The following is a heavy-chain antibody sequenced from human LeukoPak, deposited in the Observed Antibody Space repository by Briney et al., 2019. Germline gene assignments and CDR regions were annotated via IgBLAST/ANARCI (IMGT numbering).Heavy chain of an antibody. CDR1: GFTFSCHW. CDR2: INSDGSST. D-gene: IGHD3-10*01. CDR3: ARAYGSGTYGAFDI. Sequence: GGSLRLSCAASGFTFSCHWMHWVRQDAGKGPVLVSRINSDGSSTGSADSVKGRFTISRDNAKNTLYLQMNSLRGEDTAVYYCARAYGSGTYGAFDIWGQGTKVTVSS. J-gene: IGHJ3*02. V-gene: IGHV3-74*01.